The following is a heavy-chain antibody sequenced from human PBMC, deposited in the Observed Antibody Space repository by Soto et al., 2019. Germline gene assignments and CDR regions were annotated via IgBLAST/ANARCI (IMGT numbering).Heavy chain of an antibody. CDR1: VGSISSYY. D-gene: IGHD3-22*01. CDR3: ARGDSNYYDRDPYYFDY. V-gene: IGHV4-59*01. Sequence: QVHLQESGPGLVKPSETLSLTCTVSVGSISSYYWSWFRQPPGKGLEWIGYIYYSGSTNYNPSLKSRVTISVDTSKNQFSLKLSSVTAADTAVYYCARGDSNYYDRDPYYFDYWGQGTLVTVSS. J-gene: IGHJ4*02. CDR2: IYYSGST.